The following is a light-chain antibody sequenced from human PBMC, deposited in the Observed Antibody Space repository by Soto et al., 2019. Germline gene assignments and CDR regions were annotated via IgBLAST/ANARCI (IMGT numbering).Light chain of an antibody. Sequence: QSALTQPASVSGSPGQSITISCTGTTSDVGAYNYVSWYQQLPGKAPKLMIFGVSNRPSGVSNRFSGSKSGNTASLSISGLQADDEADYYCSSYTKSSTVIFGGGTKLTVL. J-gene: IGLJ2*01. V-gene: IGLV2-14*01. CDR1: TSDVGAYNY. CDR2: GVS. CDR3: SSYTKSSTVI.